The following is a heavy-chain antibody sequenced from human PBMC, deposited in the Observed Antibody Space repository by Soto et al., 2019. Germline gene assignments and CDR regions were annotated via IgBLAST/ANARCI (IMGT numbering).Heavy chain of an antibody. V-gene: IGHV1-69*01. Sequence: QVQLVQSGAEVKKPGSSVKVSCKAPGGTFSSYAISWVRQAPGQGLEWMGGIIPIFGTAKYAQQFQGRVTITADESTSTGYMELSSLRSEDTAVYYCARSQGGSSSLDIYYYYYYGMDVWRQGTTVTVS. CDR3: ARSQGGSSSLDIYYYYYYGMDV. CDR1: GGTFSSYA. CDR2: IIPIFGTA. J-gene: IGHJ6*01. D-gene: IGHD2-15*01.